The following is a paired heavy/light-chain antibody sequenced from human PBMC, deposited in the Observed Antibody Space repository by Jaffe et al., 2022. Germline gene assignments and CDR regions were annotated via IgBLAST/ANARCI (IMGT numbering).Light chain of an antibody. Sequence: DIQMSQSPSSLSASVGDRVTITCRASQGIRNSLAWYQQKPGKAPKFLVYDALRLETGVPSRFSGSASGTDYTLTISSLQPEDFATYYCQQYYSMPITFGQGTRLEIK. CDR1: QGIRNS. CDR2: DAL. CDR3: QQYYSMPIT. V-gene: IGKV1-NL1*01. J-gene: IGKJ5*01.
Heavy chain of an antibody. CDR3: ARDRSYRRYRDNKDYYYMDV. D-gene: IGHD5-12*01. Sequence: QMQLVQSGAEVKEPGSSVKVSCKASGGAFSSYALSWVRQAPGRGLEWVGGIIPLFGTTNYAQKFQGRVTMTADGSTSTAYMELSSLRSEDTAVYYCARDRSYRRYRDNKDYYYMDVWGKGTTVTVSS. V-gene: IGHV1-69*01. CDR2: IIPLFGTT. CDR1: GGAFSSYA. J-gene: IGHJ6*03.